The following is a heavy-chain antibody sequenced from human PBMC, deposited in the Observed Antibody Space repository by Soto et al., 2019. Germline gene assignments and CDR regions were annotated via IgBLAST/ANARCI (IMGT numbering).Heavy chain of an antibody. CDR3: ATVDRAVALLVWFDP. V-gene: IGHV1-69*01. CDR1: GGTFSSYV. D-gene: IGHD6-19*01. CDR2: IIPVSGTA. Sequence: QVRLEQSGAEVKKPGSSVKVSCKFSGGTFSSYVIIWVRQAPGQGLEWMGGIIPVSGTANYAQKFHGRVTISADVAANTASMELSSVRFEYTAVYYCATVDRAVALLVWFDPWCQGPLVTVSS. J-gene: IGHJ5*02.